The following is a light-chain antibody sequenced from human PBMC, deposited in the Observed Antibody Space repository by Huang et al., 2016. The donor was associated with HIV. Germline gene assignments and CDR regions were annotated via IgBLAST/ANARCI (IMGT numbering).Light chain of an antibody. CDR3: QQRGDWPLT. CDR2: AAS. Sequence: EIVLTQSPATLSLSPGERVTLSCRASQTIGTSLAWYQQKPGQAPRLLIYAASNRASGIPARFSDRGSGTDFTLTISSLEPEDFAVYYCQQRGDWPLTFGGGTKVEIK. V-gene: IGKV3-11*01. CDR1: QTIGTS. J-gene: IGKJ4*01.